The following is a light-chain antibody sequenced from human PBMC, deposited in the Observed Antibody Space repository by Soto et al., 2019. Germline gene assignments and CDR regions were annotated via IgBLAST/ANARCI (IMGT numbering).Light chain of an antibody. CDR2: DNN. CDR1: SSNIGRDP. V-gene: IGLV1-44*01. Sequence: QSVLTQPPSASGTPGQRVSISCSGSSSNIGRDPVNWYQQLPGTAPKLLIYDNNQRPSGVPDRFSGSKSGTSASLAISGLQSEDEADYFCAGWDGELRGFVFGTGTKLTVL. CDR3: AGWDGELRGFV. J-gene: IGLJ1*01.